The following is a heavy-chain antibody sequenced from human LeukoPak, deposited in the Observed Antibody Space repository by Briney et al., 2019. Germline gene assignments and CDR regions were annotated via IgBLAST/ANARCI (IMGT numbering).Heavy chain of an antibody. D-gene: IGHD1-7*01. Sequence: ASVKVSCKASGYTFTGDYMHWVRQAPGQGLEWMGWINPNSGGTNYAQKFQGRVTMTRDTSISTAYMELSRLRSDDTAVYYCARDSSATGTTLADYWGQGTLVTVSS. CDR1: GYTFTGDY. V-gene: IGHV1-2*02. CDR3: ARDSSATGTTLADY. CDR2: INPNSGGT. J-gene: IGHJ4*02.